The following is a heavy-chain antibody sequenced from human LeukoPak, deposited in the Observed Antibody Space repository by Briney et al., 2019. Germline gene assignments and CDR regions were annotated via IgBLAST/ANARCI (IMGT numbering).Heavy chain of an antibody. CDR3: AREMVRGVIIAESDAFDI. J-gene: IGHJ3*02. D-gene: IGHD3-10*01. Sequence: GGSLRLSCAASGFTFISYWMSWVRQAPGKGLEWVANIKQDGSEKYYVDSVKGRFTISRDNAKNSLYLQMNSLRAEDTAVYYCAREMVRGVIIAESDAFDIWGQGTMVTVSS. CDR1: GFTFISYW. V-gene: IGHV3-7*01. CDR2: IKQDGSEK.